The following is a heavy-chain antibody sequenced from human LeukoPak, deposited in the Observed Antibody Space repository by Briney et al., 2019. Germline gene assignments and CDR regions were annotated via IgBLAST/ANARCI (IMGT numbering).Heavy chain of an antibody. CDR2: ISAYNGNT. CDR3: ARGLVYSSSSRSKRPGSLDY. V-gene: IGHV1-18*01. CDR1: GYTFTSYG. Sequence: ASVKVSCKASGYTFTSYGISWVRQAPGQGLEWMGWISAYNGNTNYAQKLQGRVTMTTDTSTSTAYMELRSLRSDDTAVYYCARGLVYSSSSRSKRPGSLDYWGQGTLVTVSS. D-gene: IGHD6-13*01. J-gene: IGHJ4*02.